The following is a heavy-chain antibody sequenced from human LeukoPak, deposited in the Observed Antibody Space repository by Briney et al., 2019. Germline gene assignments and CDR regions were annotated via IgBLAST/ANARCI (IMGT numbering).Heavy chain of an antibody. CDR1: GGSISSSSYY. CDR3: ARTRGYCSGGSCYSDY. J-gene: IGHJ4*02. CDR2: IYYSGST. Sequence: NPSETLSLTCTVSGGSISSSSYYWGWIRQPPGKGLEWIGSIYYSGSTYYNPSLKSRVTISVDTSKNQFSLKLSSVTAADTAVYYCARTRGYCSGGSCYSDYWGQGTLVTVSS. V-gene: IGHV4-39*01. D-gene: IGHD2-15*01.